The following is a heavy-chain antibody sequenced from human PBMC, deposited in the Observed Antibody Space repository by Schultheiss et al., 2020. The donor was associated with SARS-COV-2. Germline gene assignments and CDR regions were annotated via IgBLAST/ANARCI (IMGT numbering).Heavy chain of an antibody. Sequence: SETLSLTCTVSGGSVSRSGYYWSWIRQAPGKGLEWIGDIFYSGSTNNNPSLKGRVTISLDTSKNQFSLKLSSVTAADTAVYYCARNYGGNSFFQHWGQGTLVTVSS. CDR2: IFYSGST. V-gene: IGHV4-61*08. J-gene: IGHJ1*01. D-gene: IGHD4-23*01. CDR3: ARNYGGNSFFQH. CDR1: GGSVSRSGYY.